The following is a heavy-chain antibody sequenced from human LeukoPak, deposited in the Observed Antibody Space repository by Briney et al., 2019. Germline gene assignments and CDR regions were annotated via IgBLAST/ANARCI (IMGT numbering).Heavy chain of an antibody. V-gene: IGHV4-30-2*01. CDR3: ASRQLLYGRPHYFGMDF. CDR1: GGSIGSGAYS. J-gene: IGHJ6*01. Sequence: SETLSLTCTVSGGSIGSGAYSWHWLPLPPGKGLEWIGYIYLCGTTSYNPSLKSRVTISIDKYTNEFSLKLNSVTAADTGVYYCASRQLLYGRPHYFGMDFWGKGATVAVSS. CDR2: IYLCGTT. D-gene: IGHD4-17*01.